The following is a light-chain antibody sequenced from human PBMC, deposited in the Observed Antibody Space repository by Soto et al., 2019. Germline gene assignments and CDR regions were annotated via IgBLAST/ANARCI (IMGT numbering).Light chain of an antibody. CDR2: SAS. J-gene: IGKJ2*01. Sequence: ENVLTQSPGTLSLSPGERATLSCRASQSVTSSYLAWYQQKPGQAPRLLIYSASSRATGVPDRFSGSGSATDSTLTISRVEPEDFAVYYCQQYGSSRNTFGQGTKVDIK. CDR3: QQYGSSRNT. CDR1: QSVTSSY. V-gene: IGKV3-20*01.